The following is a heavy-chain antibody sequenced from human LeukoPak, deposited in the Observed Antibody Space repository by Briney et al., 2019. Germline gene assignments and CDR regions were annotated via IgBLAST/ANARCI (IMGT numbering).Heavy chain of an antibody. CDR2: ISSSSSYI. D-gene: IGHD3-22*01. CDR3: ARDGPYDSSGYYPTAQYFQH. Sequence: GGSLSLSCAASGFTFSSYSMNRVRQAPGKGLEWVSSISSSSSYIYYADSVKGRFTISRDNAKNSLYLQMNSLRAEDTAVYYCARDGPYDSSGYYPTAQYFQHWGQGTLVTVSS. CDR1: GFTFSSYS. J-gene: IGHJ1*01. V-gene: IGHV3-21*01.